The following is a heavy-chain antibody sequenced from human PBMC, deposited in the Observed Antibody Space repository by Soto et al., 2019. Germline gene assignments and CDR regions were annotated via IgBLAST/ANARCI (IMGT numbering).Heavy chain of an antibody. CDR2: ISYDGSNK. J-gene: IGHJ4*02. D-gene: IGHD3-10*01. Sequence: QVQLVESGGGVVQPGRSLRLSCAASGFTFSSYAMHWVRQAPGKGLEWVAVISYDGSNKYYADSVKGRFTISRDNSKNTLYLQMNSLRAEDTAVYYCARDQRVLLWFGVPSLWGQGTLVTVSS. V-gene: IGHV3-30-3*01. CDR3: ARDQRVLLWFGVPSL. CDR1: GFTFSSYA.